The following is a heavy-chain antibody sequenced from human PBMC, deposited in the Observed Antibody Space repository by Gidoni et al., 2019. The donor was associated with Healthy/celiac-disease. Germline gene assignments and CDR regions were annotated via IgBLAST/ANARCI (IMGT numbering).Heavy chain of an antibody. J-gene: IGHJ3*02. Sequence: QVQLVQSGAEVKKPGSSVQVSCKAPGGTFSSYAISWVRQAPGQGLEWMGRIIPILGIANYAQKFQGRVTITADKSTSTAYMELSSLRSEDTAVYYCATQRGSWSLSAFDIWGQGTMVTVSS. CDR1: GGTFSSYA. V-gene: IGHV1-69*04. CDR3: ATQRGSWSLSAFDI. CDR2: IIPILGIA. D-gene: IGHD6-13*01.